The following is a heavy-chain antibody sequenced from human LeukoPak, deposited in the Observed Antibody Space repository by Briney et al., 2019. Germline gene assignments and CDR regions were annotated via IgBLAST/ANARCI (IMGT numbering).Heavy chain of an antibody. CDR3: ARLPGYYDSSGYSNFDY. Sequence: PSETLSLTCTVSGGSISSYYWSWVRQPAGKGLEWIGRIHTSGNTNYNPSLKSRVTMSVDTSKTQFSLKLSSVTAADTAVYYCARLPGYYDSSGYSNFDYWGQGTLVTVSS. CDR2: IHTSGNT. D-gene: IGHD3-22*01. CDR1: GGSISSYY. V-gene: IGHV4-4*07. J-gene: IGHJ4*02.